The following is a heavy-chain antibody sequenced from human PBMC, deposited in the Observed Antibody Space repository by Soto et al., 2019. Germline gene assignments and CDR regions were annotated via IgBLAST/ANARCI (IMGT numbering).Heavy chain of an antibody. CDR1: GYTFTSYA. D-gene: IGHD1-1*01. J-gene: IGHJ5*02. Sequence: GASVKVSCKASGYTFTSYAMHWVRQSPGQRLEWMGWINAGNGNTKYSQKFQGRVTITRDTSASTAYMGLSSLRSEDTAVYYCARDLSPQLELSPWLDTWGQGTLVTVSS. CDR2: INAGNGNT. CDR3: ARDLSPQLELSPWLDT. V-gene: IGHV1-3*01.